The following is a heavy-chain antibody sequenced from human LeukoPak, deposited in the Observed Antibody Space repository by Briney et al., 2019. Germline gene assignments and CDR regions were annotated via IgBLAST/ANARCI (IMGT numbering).Heavy chain of an antibody. V-gene: IGHV1-69*05. D-gene: IGHD6-13*01. CDR1: GGTSSSYA. CDR3: ASSGGAAAGFDY. J-gene: IGHJ4*02. CDR2: IIPIFGTA. Sequence: SVKVSCKASGGTSSSYAISWVRQAPGQGLEWMGRIIPIFGTANYAQKFQGRVTITTDESTSTAYMELSSLRSEDTAVYYCASSGGAAAGFDYWGQGTLVTVSS.